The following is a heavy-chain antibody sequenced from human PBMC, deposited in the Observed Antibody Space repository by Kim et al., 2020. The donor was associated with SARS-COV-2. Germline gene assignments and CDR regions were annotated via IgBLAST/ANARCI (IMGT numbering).Heavy chain of an antibody. Sequence: GGSMRLSCAASGSTFRSYAMSWVCQAPGKGLQWVLAITVSGGSTYYADSVKGRFTISRDNSKKTLYLQMNTLRADDTAVYYCAKVASSTWTAYYYYGMDVWGQGAKATVSS. D-gene: IGHD6-13*01. CDR2: ITVSGGST. J-gene: IGHJ6*02. CDR3: AKVASSTWTAYYYYGMDV. V-gene: IGHV3-23*01. CDR1: GSTFRSYA.